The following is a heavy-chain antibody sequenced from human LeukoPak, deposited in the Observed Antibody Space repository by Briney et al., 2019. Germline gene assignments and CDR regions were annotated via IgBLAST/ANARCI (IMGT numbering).Heavy chain of an antibody. V-gene: IGHV4-4*07. J-gene: IGHJ4*02. CDR2: IYTSGST. D-gene: IGHD3-22*01. Sequence: SETLSLTCTVSGGSISSYYWSWIRQPAGKGLEWIGRIYTSGSTNYNPSLKSRVTMSVDTSKNQFSLKLSSVTAADTAVYYCAGGHYYDSSGYYFGVYDYWGQGTRVTVSS. CDR1: GGSISSYY. CDR3: AGGHYYDSSGYYFGVYDY.